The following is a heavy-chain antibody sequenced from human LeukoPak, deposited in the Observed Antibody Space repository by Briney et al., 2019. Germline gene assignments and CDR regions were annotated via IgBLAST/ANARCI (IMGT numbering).Heavy chain of an antibody. Sequence: SETLSLTCAVSGGSISSNSYYWGWIRQPPGKGLEWIGSIYYSGSTYYNPSLKSRITISVDTSKNQFSLRLSAVTAAETALYYCAGTRYYYNSRSYGAPYYFDYWGQGTLVTVSS. CDR1: GGSISSNSYY. CDR2: IYYSGST. D-gene: IGHD3-10*01. J-gene: IGHJ4*02. V-gene: IGHV4-39*01. CDR3: AGTRYYYNSRSYGAPYYFDY.